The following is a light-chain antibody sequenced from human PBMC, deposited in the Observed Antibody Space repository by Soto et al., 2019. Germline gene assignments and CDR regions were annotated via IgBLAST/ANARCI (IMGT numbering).Light chain of an antibody. CDR3: AAWDDNLSGFYV. CDR1: ASTIGRNY. V-gene: IGLV1-47*01. J-gene: IGLJ1*01. CDR2: RNS. Sequence: HSVLTKSPSAYGIPGQRVTISCSGSASTIGRNYVYWYQQLPGTAPKLLIYRNSQRPSGVPDRFSGSKSGTSASLAISGLRSEDEADYYCAAWDDNLSGFYVFGDGTKVTVL.